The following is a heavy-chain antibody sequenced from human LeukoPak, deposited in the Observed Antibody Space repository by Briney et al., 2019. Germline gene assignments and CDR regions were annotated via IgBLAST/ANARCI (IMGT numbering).Heavy chain of an antibody. CDR1: GGTFSSYA. J-gene: IGHJ4*02. Sequence: ASVKVSCKASGGTFSSYAISWVRQAPGQGLEWMGGIIPILGIANYAQKFQGRVTMTRDTSTSTVYMELSSLRSEDTAVYYCARVSGEGDYWGQGTLVTVSS. CDR3: ARVSGEGDY. CDR2: IIPILGIA. V-gene: IGHV1-69*10. D-gene: IGHD7-27*01.